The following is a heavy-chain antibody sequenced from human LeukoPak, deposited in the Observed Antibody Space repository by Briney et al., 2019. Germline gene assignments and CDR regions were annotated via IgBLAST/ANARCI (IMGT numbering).Heavy chain of an antibody. D-gene: IGHD6-13*01. CDR3: ARDLGSWYYFDY. J-gene: IGHJ4*02. CDR1: GGSMSNSSYY. Sequence: SETLSLTCTVSGGSMSNSSYYWGWIRQPPGKGLEWIGSIYYSGSTNYNPSLKSRVTMSVDTSKNQFSLKLSSVTAADTAVYYCARDLGSWYYFDYWGQGTLVTVSS. CDR2: IYYSGST. V-gene: IGHV4-39*07.